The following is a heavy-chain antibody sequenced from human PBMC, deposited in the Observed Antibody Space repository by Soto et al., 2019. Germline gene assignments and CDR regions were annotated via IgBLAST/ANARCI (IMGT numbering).Heavy chain of an antibody. CDR3: AREGRDYGDFYYFDY. V-gene: IGHV3-74*01. CDR1: GFTFSSYW. J-gene: IGHJ4*02. Sequence: GGSLRLSCAASGFTFSSYWMHWVRQAPGKGLVWVSRINSDGSSTSYADSVKGRFTISRDNAKNTLYLQMNSLRAEDTAVYYCAREGRDYGDFYYFDYWGQGTLVTVSS. D-gene: IGHD4-17*01. CDR2: INSDGSST.